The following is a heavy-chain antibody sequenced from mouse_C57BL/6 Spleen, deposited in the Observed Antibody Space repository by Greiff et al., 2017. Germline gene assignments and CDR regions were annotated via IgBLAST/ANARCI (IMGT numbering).Heavy chain of an antibody. CDR2: IDPENGDT. Sequence: EVKLMESGAELVRPGASVKLSCTASGFNIKDDYMHWVKQRPEQGLEWIGWIDPENGDTEYASKFQGKATITADTSSNTAYLQLSSLTSEDTAVYYCTRVFAYWGQGTLVTVSA. V-gene: IGHV14-4*01. CDR3: TRVFAY. J-gene: IGHJ3*01. CDR1: GFNIKDDY.